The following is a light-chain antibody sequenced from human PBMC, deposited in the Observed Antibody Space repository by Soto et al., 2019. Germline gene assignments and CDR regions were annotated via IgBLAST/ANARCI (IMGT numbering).Light chain of an antibody. Sequence: DIQMTQSPSTLSASVGDRVAITCRASQSISRWLAWYQQKPGKAPKIIVFQASTLERGVPSRFSGSGSGSTYTLTINSLQPEDVATYYCQQYDAYPYTFGPGTKLEIK. CDR3: QQYDAYPYT. CDR2: QAS. J-gene: IGKJ2*01. V-gene: IGKV1-5*03. CDR1: QSISRW.